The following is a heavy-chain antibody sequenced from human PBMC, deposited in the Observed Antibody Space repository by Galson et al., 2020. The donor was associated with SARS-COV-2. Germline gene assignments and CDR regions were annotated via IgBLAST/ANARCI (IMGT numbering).Heavy chain of an antibody. CDR2: ISGSSSYT. D-gene: IGHD2-15*01. CDR1: GFAFSDYF. Sequence: GESLKIFCEASGFAFSDYFMSWVRQAPGKGLEWVSYISGSSSYTNYVDFAKGRFTISRDNAKKSLYLEMNSLRAEYTAVYYCARNGRDCSGGICYGAEYFQHWGQGTLVTVSS. V-gene: IGHV3-11*06. CDR3: ARNGRDCSGGICYGAEYFQH. J-gene: IGHJ1*01.